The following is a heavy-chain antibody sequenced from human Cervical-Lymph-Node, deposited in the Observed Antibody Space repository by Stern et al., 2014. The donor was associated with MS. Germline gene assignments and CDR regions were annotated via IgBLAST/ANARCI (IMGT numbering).Heavy chain of an antibody. CDR3: ARWGYGDYEADY. CDR2: THRSGST. V-gene: IGHV4-38-2*02. Sequence: QLQLQESGPRLEKPSEALYLKCSVSPYYKSRGNYWALIRQSPGKGLEWIGTTHRSGSTYYNPSLKSRVTISADTSKNQFFLMLTSVAAADTAVYYCARWGYGDYEADYWGQGTLVTVSS. J-gene: IGHJ4*02. CDR1: PYYKSRGNY. D-gene: IGHD4-17*01.